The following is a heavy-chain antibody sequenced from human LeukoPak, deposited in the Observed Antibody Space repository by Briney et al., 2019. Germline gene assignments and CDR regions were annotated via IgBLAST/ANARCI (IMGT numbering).Heavy chain of an antibody. CDR3: ARDYSYFDY. Sequence: GGSLRLSCAASGFTFSTYSMNWVRQAPAKGREGVSSISNSSSYIYYADSVKGRFTISRDNAKNSLYLQMNSLRAEDRAVDYCARDYSYFDYCGQGTVVTVSS. V-gene: IGHV3-21*01. CDR1: GFTFSTYS. CDR2: ISNSSSYI. J-gene: IGHJ4*02. D-gene: IGHD2-15*01.